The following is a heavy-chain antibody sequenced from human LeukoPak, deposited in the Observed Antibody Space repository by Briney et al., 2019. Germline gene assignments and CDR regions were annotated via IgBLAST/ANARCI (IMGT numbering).Heavy chain of an antibody. V-gene: IGHV1-69*04. D-gene: IGHD5-12*01. Sequence: ASVKVSCKASGGTFSSYAISWVRQAPGQGLEWMGRIIPILGIANYAQKFQGRVTITADKSTSTAYMELSGLRSEDTAVYYCARVFGDIVATIGNNWFDPWGQGTLVTVSS. J-gene: IGHJ5*02. CDR3: ARVFGDIVATIGNNWFDP. CDR2: IIPILGIA. CDR1: GGTFSSYA.